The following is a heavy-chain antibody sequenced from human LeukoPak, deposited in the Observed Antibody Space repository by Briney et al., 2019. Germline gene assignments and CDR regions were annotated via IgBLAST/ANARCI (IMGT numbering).Heavy chain of an antibody. J-gene: IGHJ4*02. V-gene: IGHV3-66*01. CDR1: GFTVSSNY. CDR3: ARGPSSGWYSRGEFDY. Sequence: PGGSLRLSCAASGFTVSSNYMSWVRQAPGKGLEWVSVIYSGGSTYYADSVKGRFTISRDNSKNTLYLQMNSLRAEDTAVYYCARGPSSGWYSRGEFDYWGQGTLVTVSS. D-gene: IGHD6-19*01. CDR2: IYSGGST.